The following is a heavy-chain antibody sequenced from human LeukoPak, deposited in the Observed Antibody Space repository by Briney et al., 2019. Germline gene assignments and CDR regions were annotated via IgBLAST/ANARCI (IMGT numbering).Heavy chain of an antibody. V-gene: IGHV3-13*01. J-gene: IGHJ3*02. D-gene: IGHD3-3*01. CDR3: AREGFHDAFDI. Sequence: GGSLRLSCAASGFTFSSYDMHWVRQATGKGLEWVSAIGTAGDTYYPGSVKGRFTISRENAKNSLYLQMNSLRAGDTAVYYCAREGFHDAFDIWGQGTMVTVSS. CDR2: IGTAGDT. CDR1: GFTFSSYD.